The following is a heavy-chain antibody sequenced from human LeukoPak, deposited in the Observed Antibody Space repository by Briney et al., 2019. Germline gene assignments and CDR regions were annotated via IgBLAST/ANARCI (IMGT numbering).Heavy chain of an antibody. CDR2: IKEDGSEK. Sequence: GGSLRLSCAASGFTFSNFWMSWVRQAPGKGLEWVANIKEDGSEKHYVDSVKGRFTISRDNAKNSLYLQMNSLRVEDTAVYYCARTIRGYWGQGTLVTVSS. J-gene: IGHJ4*02. D-gene: IGHD3-10*01. V-gene: IGHV3-7*03. CDR1: GFTFSNFW. CDR3: ARTIRGY.